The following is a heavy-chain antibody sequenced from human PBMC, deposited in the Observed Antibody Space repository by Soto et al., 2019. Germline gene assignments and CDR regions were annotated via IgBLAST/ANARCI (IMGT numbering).Heavy chain of an antibody. CDR2: INYIGST. Sequence: QLQLQESGPGLVKPSETLSLTCTVSGGSISSTSYYWGWIRQPPGKGLEWIGSINYIGSTYYSPSLKSRVTISVDTSKNQFSLKLRSVTAADTAVYYCARRVGATTGPVPRFDPWGQGTLVTVSS. CDR3: ARRVGATTGPVPRFDP. CDR1: GGSISSTSYY. V-gene: IGHV4-39*01. D-gene: IGHD1-1*01. J-gene: IGHJ5*02.